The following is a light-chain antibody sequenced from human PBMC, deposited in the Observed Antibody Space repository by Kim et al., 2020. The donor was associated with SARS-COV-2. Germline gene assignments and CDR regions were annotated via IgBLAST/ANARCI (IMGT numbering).Light chain of an antibody. J-gene: IGLJ2*01. CDR2: EDN. CDR1: QLGHKF. Sequence: SYELTQPPSVSVSPGQTAIISCSGDQLGHKFVSWFQQKPGQSPVLVIHEDNKRPSGIPERFSGPNSGNTATLTISGTQAMDEADYYCQAWDSSTAAFGGGTKVTVL. V-gene: IGLV3-1*01. CDR3: QAWDSSTAA.